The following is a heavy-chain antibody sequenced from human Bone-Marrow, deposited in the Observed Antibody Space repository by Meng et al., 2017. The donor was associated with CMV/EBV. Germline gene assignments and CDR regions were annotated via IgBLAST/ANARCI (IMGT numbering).Heavy chain of an antibody. J-gene: IGHJ4*02. CDR3: ATIGEYSSSWYHRLDY. CDR1: GFTFSSYS. D-gene: IGHD6-13*01. V-gene: IGHV3-21*01. CDR2: ISSSSSCI. Sequence: GGSLRLSCAASGFTFSSYSMNWVRQAPGKGLEWVSSISSSSSCIYYADSVKGRFTISRDNAKNSLYLQMNSLRAEDTAVYYCATIGEYSSSWYHRLDYWGQGTLVTVSS.